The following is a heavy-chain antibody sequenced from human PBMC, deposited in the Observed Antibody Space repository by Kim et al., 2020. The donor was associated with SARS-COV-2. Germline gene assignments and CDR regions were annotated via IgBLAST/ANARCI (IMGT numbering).Heavy chain of an antibody. CDR1: GGPISSSSYY. CDR3: ASYRYYYGSGSMVH. V-gene: IGHV4-39*01. D-gene: IGHD3-10*01. Sequence: SQTLSLTCTVSGGPISSSSYYWGWIRQPPGKGLEWIGSIYYSGSTYYNPSLKSRVTMSVDTSKNQFSLKLSSVTAADTAVYYCASYRYYYGSGSMVHWGQGTLVTVSS. J-gene: IGHJ4*02. CDR2: IYYSGST.